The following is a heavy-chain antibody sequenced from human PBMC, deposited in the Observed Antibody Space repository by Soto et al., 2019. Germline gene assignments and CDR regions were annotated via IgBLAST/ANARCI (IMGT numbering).Heavy chain of an antibody. Sequence: GGSLRLSCTASGFDFGDYYMSWIRQAPGKGLEWVSAISGSGGSTYYADSVKGRFTISRDNSKNTLYLQMNSLRAEDTAVYYCAKGRGYSYGSFDYWGQGTLVTVSS. D-gene: IGHD5-18*01. J-gene: IGHJ4*02. CDR3: AKGRGYSYGSFDY. CDR1: GFDFGDYY. CDR2: ISGSGGST. V-gene: IGHV3-23*01.